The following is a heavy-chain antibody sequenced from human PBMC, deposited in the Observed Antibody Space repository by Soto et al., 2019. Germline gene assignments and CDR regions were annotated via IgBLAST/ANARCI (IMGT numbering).Heavy chain of an antibody. CDR2: ISGRGGST. D-gene: IGHD6-19*01. CDR1: GFTFSNAW. CDR3: AKVHIAVAAYFDY. Sequence: GGSLILSCAASGFTFSNAWMNWVRQAPGKGLEWVSGISGRGGSTYYADSVQGRFTISRDNSKNTLYLQMNSLRAEDTAIYYCAKVHIAVAAYFDYWGQGTQVTVSS. V-gene: IGHV3-23*01. J-gene: IGHJ4*02.